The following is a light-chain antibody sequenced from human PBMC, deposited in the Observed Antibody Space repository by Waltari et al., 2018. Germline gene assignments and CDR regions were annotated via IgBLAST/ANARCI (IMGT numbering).Light chain of an antibody. V-gene: IGLV2-14*01. CDR3: SSYTRSSYWV. J-gene: IGLJ3*02. CDR2: QVN. Sequence: QSALTQPASVSGSPGQSITISCTGTSSDVGFYDFFSGLQRHPVKAPKVMIYQVNTRPPGVSNRFPGSKSGNTASLTISGLQAEDEADYYCSSYTRSSYWVFGGGTQLTVL. CDR1: SSDVGFYDF.